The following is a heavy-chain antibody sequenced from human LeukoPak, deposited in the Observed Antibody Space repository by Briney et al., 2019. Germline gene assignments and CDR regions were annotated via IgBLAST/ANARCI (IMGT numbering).Heavy chain of an antibody. Sequence: SETLSLTCTVSGGSISSYYWSWIRQPAGKGLEWIGRIYASGSTNYNPSLKSRVTISVDTSKNQFSLKLSSVTAADTAVYYCARARITIFGVAFFDPWGQGTLVTVSS. CDR2: IYASGST. CDR3: ARARITIFGVAFFDP. J-gene: IGHJ5*02. CDR1: GGSISSYY. V-gene: IGHV4-4*07. D-gene: IGHD3-3*01.